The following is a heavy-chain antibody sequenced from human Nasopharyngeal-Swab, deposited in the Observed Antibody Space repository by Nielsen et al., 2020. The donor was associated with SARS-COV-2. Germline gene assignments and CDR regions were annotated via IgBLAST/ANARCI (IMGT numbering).Heavy chain of an antibody. V-gene: IGHV4-59*08. CDR3: ARMYDNGWFVKNYFDY. CDR1: GFSISRYY. Sequence: SETLSLTCTVSGFSISRYYWGWIRHPPGKGLEWIGYVHYSGGSNYNPSLPSRITMSIDRSKNQLALRLNSVTAADTAVYYCARMYDNGWFVKNYFDYWGQGSLVTVSS. J-gene: IGHJ4*02. CDR2: VHYSGGS. D-gene: IGHD6-19*01.